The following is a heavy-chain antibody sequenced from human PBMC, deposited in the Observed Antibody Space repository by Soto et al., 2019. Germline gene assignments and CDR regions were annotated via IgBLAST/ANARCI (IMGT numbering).Heavy chain of an antibody. Sequence: GESLKISGKVSGYSFTSYWIGCVRQMNGKGLEGMGIIYPGDADTRYSPSFQAQVTISADKSISTAYLQWSSLKASDTAMYYCARQESDGSGSYYHSYYYYYMDVWGKGTTVTVSS. CDR3: ARQESDGSGSYYHSYYYYYMDV. J-gene: IGHJ6*03. D-gene: IGHD3-10*01. CDR1: GYSFTSYW. V-gene: IGHV5-51*01. CDR2: IYPGDADT.